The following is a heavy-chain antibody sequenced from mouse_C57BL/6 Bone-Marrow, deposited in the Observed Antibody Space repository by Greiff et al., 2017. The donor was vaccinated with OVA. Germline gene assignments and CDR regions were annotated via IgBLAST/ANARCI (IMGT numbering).Heavy chain of an antibody. V-gene: IGHV5-16*01. D-gene: IGHD2-10*02. CDR3: ARYGNYRLWYFDV. Sequence: EVQLVESEGGLVQPGSSMKLSCTASGFTFSDYYMAWVRQVPEKGLEWVANINYDGSSTYYLDSLTSRFIISRDNAKNILYLQMSSLKSEDKATYYCARYGNYRLWYFDVWGTGTTVTVSS. J-gene: IGHJ1*03. CDR1: GFTFSDYY. CDR2: INYDGSST.